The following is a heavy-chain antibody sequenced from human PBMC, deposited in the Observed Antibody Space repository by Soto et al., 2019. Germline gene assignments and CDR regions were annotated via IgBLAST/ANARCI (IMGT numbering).Heavy chain of an antibody. CDR3: TTDHISGLEYCSGGSCYSADYYYGMDV. J-gene: IGHJ6*02. D-gene: IGHD2-15*01. CDR1: GFTFSNAW. V-gene: IGHV3-15*01. Sequence: PGGSLRLSCAASGFTFSNAWMSWVRQAPGKGLEWVGRIKSKTDGGTTDYAAPVKGRFTISRDDSKNTLYLQMNSLKTEDTAVYYCTTDHISGLEYCSGGSCYSADYYYGMDVWGQGTTVTVSS. CDR2: IKSKTDGGTT.